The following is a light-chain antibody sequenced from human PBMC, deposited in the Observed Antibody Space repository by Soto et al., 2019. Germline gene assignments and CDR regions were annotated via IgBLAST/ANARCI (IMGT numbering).Light chain of an antibody. Sequence: QSVLTQPASVSGSPGQSITISCTGTSSDVGSYNYVSWYQQYPGKAPKLMIYDVTNRPSGVSYRFSGSKSGNTASLNISGLQAEDEADYYCNSYTTSSTHVVFGGGTTVTVL. V-gene: IGLV2-14*01. J-gene: IGLJ2*01. CDR1: SSDVGSYNY. CDR3: NSYTTSSTHVV. CDR2: DVT.